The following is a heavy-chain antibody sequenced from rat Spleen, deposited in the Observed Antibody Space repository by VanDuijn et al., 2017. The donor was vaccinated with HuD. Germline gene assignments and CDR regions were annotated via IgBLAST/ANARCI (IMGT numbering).Heavy chain of an antibody. D-gene: IGHD1-6*01. Sequence: EVHLVESGGGLVQPGRSLKLSCAASGFIFSKYDMVWVRQTPTKGLEWVASISTGGGNTYYRDSVKGRFTLSRDNAKSSLYLQMDSLRSEDTATYYCTRDRILRSTGFDYWGQGVMVTVSS. V-gene: IGHV5-25*01. CDR1: GFIFSKYD. CDR2: ISTGGGNT. CDR3: TRDRILRSTGFDY. J-gene: IGHJ2*01.